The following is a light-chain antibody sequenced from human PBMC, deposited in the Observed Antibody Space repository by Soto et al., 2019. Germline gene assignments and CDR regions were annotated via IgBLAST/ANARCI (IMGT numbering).Light chain of an antibody. CDR3: SSYAGSSNV. CDR2: EVN. V-gene: IGLV2-8*01. J-gene: IGLJ1*01. CDR1: SSDVGGYNY. Sequence: QSVLTQPPSASGSPGQSVAISCTGTSSDVGGYNYVSWYQQHPGKAPKLMIYEVNKRPSGVPDRSSGSKSGNTASLTVSGLQAEDEPDYYCSSYAGSSNVFGTGTKVTVL.